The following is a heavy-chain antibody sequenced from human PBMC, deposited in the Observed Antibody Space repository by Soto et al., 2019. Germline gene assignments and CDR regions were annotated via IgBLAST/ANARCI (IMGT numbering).Heavy chain of an antibody. Sequence: EVQLVESGGGLEQPGGSLRLSCAVSGFTVSSFAMTWVRQAPGKGLEWVSGISGDGISTYYTDSVKGRFTISRDNSKNTLYLPKDSLIGEDTHVYFCAREVWRAVTNDARDHNCYDGIEVWGQGTMVTVSS. CDR2: ISGDGIST. CDR3: AREVWRAVTNDARDHNCYDGIEV. J-gene: IGHJ6*02. D-gene: IGHD4-17*01. V-gene: IGHV3-23*04. CDR1: GFTVSSFA.